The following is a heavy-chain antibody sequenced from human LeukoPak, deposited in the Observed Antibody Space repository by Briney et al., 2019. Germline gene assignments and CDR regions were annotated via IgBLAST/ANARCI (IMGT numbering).Heavy chain of an antibody. J-gene: IGHJ4*02. CDR1: GYTFTSYY. CDR2: INPSGGST. V-gene: IGHV1-46*01. CDR3: ARSSGWYGGFDY. D-gene: IGHD6-19*01. Sequence: ASVKVSCKASGYTFTSYYMHWVRQAPGQGLEWMGIINPSGGSTSYAQKFQGRVTMTRDTSTSTVYMELSSLRSEDTAGYYCARSSGWYGGFDYWGQGTLVTVSS.